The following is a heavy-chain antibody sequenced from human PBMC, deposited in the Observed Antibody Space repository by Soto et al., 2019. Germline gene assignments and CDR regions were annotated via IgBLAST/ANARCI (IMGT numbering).Heavy chain of an antibody. Sequence: EVQLVESGGGLIQPGGSLRLSCAASGFTVSSNYMSWVRQAPGKGLEWVSVIYSGGSTYYADSVKGRFTISRDNSKNTLYLQMNSLRAEDTAVYYCARVEGHYDFWSGYYFGGAGGGMDVWGQGTTVTVSS. CDR1: GFTVSSNY. CDR3: ARVEGHYDFWSGYYFGGAGGGMDV. CDR2: IYSGGST. D-gene: IGHD3-3*01. V-gene: IGHV3-53*01. J-gene: IGHJ6*02.